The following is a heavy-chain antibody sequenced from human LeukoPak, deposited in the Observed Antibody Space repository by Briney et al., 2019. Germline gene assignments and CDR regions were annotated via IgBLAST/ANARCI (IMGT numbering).Heavy chain of an antibody. CDR1: GGSFSGYY. J-gene: IGHJ4*02. Sequence: SETLSLTCAVYGGSFSGYYWSWIRQPPGKGLEWIGEINHSGSINYNPSLKSRVTISVDTSKNQFSLKLSSVTAADTAVYYCARGRDIVVVPAARIGFDYWGQGTLVTVSS. V-gene: IGHV4-34*01. CDR2: INHSGSI. CDR3: ARGRDIVVVPAARIGFDY. D-gene: IGHD2-2*01.